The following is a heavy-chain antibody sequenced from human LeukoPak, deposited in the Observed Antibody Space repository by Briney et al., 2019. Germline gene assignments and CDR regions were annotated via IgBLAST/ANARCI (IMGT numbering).Heavy chain of an antibody. Sequence: SETLSLTCTVSGGSISSYYWSWIRQPPGKGLEWTGYIYYSGSTNYNPSLKSRVTISVDTSKNQFSLKLSSVTAADTAVYYCATLGGLDAFDIWGQGTMVTVSS. CDR2: IYYSGST. CDR1: GGSISSYY. J-gene: IGHJ3*02. CDR3: ATLGGLDAFDI. D-gene: IGHD3/OR15-3a*01. V-gene: IGHV4-59*01.